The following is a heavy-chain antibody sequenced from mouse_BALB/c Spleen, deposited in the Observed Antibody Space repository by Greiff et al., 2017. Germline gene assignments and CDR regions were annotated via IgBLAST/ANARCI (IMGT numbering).Heavy chain of an antibody. J-gene: IGHJ2*01. CDR1: GFTFSSYA. CDR3: ARRGRGPHFDY. Sequence: VKLMESGGGLVKPGGSLKLSCAASGFTFSSYAMSWVRQSPEKRLEWVAEISSGGSYTYYPDTVTGRFTISRDNAKNTLYLEMSSLRSEDTAMYYCARRGRGPHFDYWGQGTTLTVSS. D-gene: IGHD6-1*01. V-gene: IGHV5-9-4*01. CDR2: ISSGGSYT.